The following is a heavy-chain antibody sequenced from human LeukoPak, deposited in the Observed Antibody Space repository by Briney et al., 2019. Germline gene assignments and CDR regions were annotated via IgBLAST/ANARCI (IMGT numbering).Heavy chain of an antibody. J-gene: IGHJ6*02. CDR3: AKESSPYYYYYGMDV. Sequence: GGSLRLSCAASGFTFDDYAMHWVRQAPGKGLEWVSGISWDSGSIGYADSVKGRFTTSRDNAKNSLYLQMNSLRAEDTALYYCAKESSPYYYYYGMDVWGQGTTVTVSS. CDR1: GFTFDDYA. V-gene: IGHV3-9*01. D-gene: IGHD2-15*01. CDR2: ISWDSGSI.